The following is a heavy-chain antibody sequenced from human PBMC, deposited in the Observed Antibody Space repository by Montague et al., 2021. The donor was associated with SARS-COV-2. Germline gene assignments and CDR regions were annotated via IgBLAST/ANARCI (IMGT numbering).Heavy chain of an antibody. V-gene: IGHV4-4*09. Sequence: SETLSLTCTVSGGSITDHYRSWIRQSPGKGLEWIGYISSNGKTNYNPSLKSRVTLSADASRNEFSLKLDPVTAADTAVYFCARRGYYDSAGYHWHLDLWGRGMMVTVSS. CDR1: GGSITDHY. CDR2: ISSNGKT. D-gene: IGHD3-22*01. J-gene: IGHJ2*01. CDR3: ARRGYYDSAGYHWHLDL.